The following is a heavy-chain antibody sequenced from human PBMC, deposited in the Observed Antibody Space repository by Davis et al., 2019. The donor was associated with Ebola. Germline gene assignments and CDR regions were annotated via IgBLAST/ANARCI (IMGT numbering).Heavy chain of an antibody. D-gene: IGHD2-15*01. CDR2: INPSGGST. J-gene: IGHJ3*02. V-gene: IGHV1-46*01. Sequence: AASVKVSCKASGYTFTSYYMHWVRQAPGQGPEWMGMINPSGGSTSYAQKFQGRVTMTRDTSTTTVYMDLSSLRSEDTAVYYCARSGGSNEFDIWGQGTMVTVSS. CDR3: ARSGGSNEFDI. CDR1: GYTFTSYY.